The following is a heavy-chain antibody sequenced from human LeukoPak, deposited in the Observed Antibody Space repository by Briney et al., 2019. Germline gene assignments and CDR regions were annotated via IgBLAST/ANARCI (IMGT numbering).Heavy chain of an antibody. D-gene: IGHD3-10*01. CDR1: GFTFSDYY. J-gene: IGHJ4*02. CDR3: ASALLWVGESIDY. Sequence: GGSLRLSCAASGFTFSDYYMSWIRQAPGKGLEWVSYISSSGSTIYYADSVKGRFTISRDNSKNTLYLQMNSLRAEDTAVYYCASALLWVGESIDYWGQGTLVTVSS. V-gene: IGHV3-11*04. CDR2: ISSSGSTI.